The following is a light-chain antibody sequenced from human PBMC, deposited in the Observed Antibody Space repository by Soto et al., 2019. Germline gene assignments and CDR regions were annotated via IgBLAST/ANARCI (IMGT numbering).Light chain of an antibody. V-gene: IGKV3-15*01. CDR2: GAS. CDR3: QQYTNWPPFT. CDR1: QNVGTS. Sequence: EVVLTQSPATLSVSPGEGASLSCRASQNVGTSLAWYQQKSGQAPRLLIYGASTRAAGVPARFSGSASGTEYTLTITRLQSEDFALYYCQQYTNWPPFTFGQGTRLEIK. J-gene: IGKJ2*01.